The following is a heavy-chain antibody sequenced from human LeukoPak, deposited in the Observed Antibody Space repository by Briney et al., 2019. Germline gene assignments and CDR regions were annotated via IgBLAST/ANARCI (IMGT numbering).Heavy chain of an antibody. CDR3: ASQFGYSSSFDI. D-gene: IGHD6-13*01. Sequence: GGSLRLSCAASGFTVSSNYMSWVRQAPGKGLEWVSVIYSGGSTYYADSVKGRFTISRDNSKNTLYLQMNSLRAEDTAVYYCASQFGYSSSFDIWGQGTMVTVSS. J-gene: IGHJ3*02. V-gene: IGHV3-66*04. CDR2: IYSGGST. CDR1: GFTVSSNY.